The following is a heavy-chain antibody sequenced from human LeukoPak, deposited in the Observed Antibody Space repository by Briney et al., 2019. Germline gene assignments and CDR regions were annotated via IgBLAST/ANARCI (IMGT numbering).Heavy chain of an antibody. CDR2: ISASSGNT. CDR3: ARDGAVGATLQGASYYWFDP. J-gene: IGHJ5*02. Sequence: ASVKVSCKASGYTFSNYGISWLRQAPGQGLEGMGWISASSGNTRYEQSFQGRLTMTTDTSTSTAYMELRSLRSDDTAVYFCARDGAVGATLQGASYYWFDPWGQGTLVTVSS. CDR1: GYTFSNYG. D-gene: IGHD1-26*01. V-gene: IGHV1-18*01.